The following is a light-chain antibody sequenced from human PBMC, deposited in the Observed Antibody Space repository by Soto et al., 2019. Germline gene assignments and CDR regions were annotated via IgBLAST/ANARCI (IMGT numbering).Light chain of an antibody. CDR1: QSVDKY. Sequence: EVVLTQSPATLSFSPGERATLSCRASQSVDKYLAWYQQRPGQAPRLIIYNVSNRATGIPARFSGSGSGTDFTLTISSLEPEDFAVYYCQQYHTWPITFGGGTKVEIK. J-gene: IGKJ4*01. V-gene: IGKV3-11*01. CDR2: NVS. CDR3: QQYHTWPIT.